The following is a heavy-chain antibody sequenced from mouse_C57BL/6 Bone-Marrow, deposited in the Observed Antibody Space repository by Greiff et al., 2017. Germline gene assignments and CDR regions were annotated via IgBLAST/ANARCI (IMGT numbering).Heavy chain of an antibody. CDR1: GFTFSSYA. D-gene: IGHD4-1*01. Sequence: EVQRVESGEGLVKPGGSLKLSCAASGFTFSSYAMSWVRQTPEKRLEWVAYISSGGDYIYYADTVKGRFTISRDNARNTLYLQMSSLKSEDTAMYYCTRDRTGIYYFDYWGQGTTLTVSS. CDR2: ISSGGDYI. CDR3: TRDRTGIYYFDY. J-gene: IGHJ2*01. V-gene: IGHV5-9-1*02.